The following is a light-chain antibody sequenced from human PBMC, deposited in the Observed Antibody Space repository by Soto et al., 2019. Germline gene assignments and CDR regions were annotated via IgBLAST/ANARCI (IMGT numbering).Light chain of an antibody. CDR2: DSY. V-gene: IGLV3-21*02. J-gene: IGLJ1*01. CDR1: NIGSKH. Sequence: SYVLTQPPSVSVAPGQTVTIPCGGDNIGSKHVQWYQQKPGQAPLLVIYDSYDRPSGIPERFSASDSGNTTTLTISRVEIGDEADYYCQVWESGIDYVFGTGTKLTVL. CDR3: QVWESGIDYV.